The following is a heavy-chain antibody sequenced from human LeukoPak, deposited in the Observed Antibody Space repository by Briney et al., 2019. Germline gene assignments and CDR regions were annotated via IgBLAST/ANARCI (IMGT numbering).Heavy chain of an antibody. D-gene: IGHD4-11*01. CDR2: IKQDGSEK. CDR1: GFTFSSYW. J-gene: IGHJ4*02. CDR3: SGAHYSSGWHYFDY. Sequence: PGGSLRLSCAASGFTFSSYWMSWVRQAPGKGLEWVANIKQDGSEKYYVDSVKGRFTISRDNAKNSLYLQMNSLRAEDTAVYYCSGAHYSSGWHYFDYWGQGTLVTVSS. V-gene: IGHV3-7*01.